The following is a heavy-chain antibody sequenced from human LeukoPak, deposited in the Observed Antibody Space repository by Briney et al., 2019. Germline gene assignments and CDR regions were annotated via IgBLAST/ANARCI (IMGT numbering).Heavy chain of an antibody. Sequence: GGSLRLSCAASGFTFSSYAMNWVRQAPGKGLEWVSAICSNDNNTYYADSVKGRFTISRDNSKNTLSLQMSSLRVEDTAIYYCARRGGSRGWGAFDIWGQGTIVTVSS. CDR3: ARRGGSRGWGAFDI. V-gene: IGHV3-23*01. D-gene: IGHD6-19*01. CDR2: ICSNDNNT. CDR1: GFTFSSYA. J-gene: IGHJ3*02.